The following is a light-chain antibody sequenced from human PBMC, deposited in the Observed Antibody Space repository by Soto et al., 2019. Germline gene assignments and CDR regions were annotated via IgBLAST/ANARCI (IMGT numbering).Light chain of an antibody. J-gene: IGLJ1*01. CDR3: SSYTSSNTFV. CDR1: NSDVNY. CDR2: EVI. V-gene: IGLV2-14*01. Sequence: QSALTQPASVSGAPGQSITISCTGTNSDVNYVSWHQQHPGKAPKLMIYEVIKRSSGVSTRFSGSKSGNTASLTISGLQAEDEADYYCSSYTSSNTFVFGTGTKLTVL.